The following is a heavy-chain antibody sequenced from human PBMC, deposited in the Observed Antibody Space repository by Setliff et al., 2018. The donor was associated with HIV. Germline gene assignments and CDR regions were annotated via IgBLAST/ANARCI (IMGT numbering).Heavy chain of an antibody. CDR2: ISNSGESK. Sequence: PGGSLRLSCAASGFSFSSHSMSWVRQAPGKGLERVASISNSGESKYYADSMKGRFTISRDNSENTLYLKMNSLRDDDTAVYYCAKDRDTTGWYVTTQFDSWGQGTLVTVSS. CDR1: GFSFSSHS. CDR3: AKDRDTTGWYVTTQFDS. J-gene: IGHJ4*02. D-gene: IGHD6-19*01. V-gene: IGHV3-23*01.